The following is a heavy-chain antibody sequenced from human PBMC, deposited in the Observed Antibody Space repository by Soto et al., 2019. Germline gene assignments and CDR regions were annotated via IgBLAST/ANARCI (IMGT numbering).Heavy chain of an antibody. Sequence: EVQLVESGGDLVQPGGSLRLSCAASAFTFDNYWMTWVRQAPGKGLEWVAKIKEDGSEKSYVDSVKGRFTISRDNAKNSVYLQMNSLTVEDTAMYYCARASSGTSGAIDFWGQGALVTVSS. V-gene: IGHV3-7*04. J-gene: IGHJ4*02. CDR1: AFTFDNYW. CDR3: ARASSGTSGAIDF. CDR2: IKEDGSEK. D-gene: IGHD2-2*01.